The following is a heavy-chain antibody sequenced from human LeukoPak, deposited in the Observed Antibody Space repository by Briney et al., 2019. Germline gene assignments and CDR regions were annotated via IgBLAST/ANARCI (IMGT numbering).Heavy chain of an antibody. CDR1: GGSISSSSYY. V-gene: IGHV4-39*07. CDR3: ARVRQQLYYFDY. J-gene: IGHJ4*02. D-gene: IGHD6-13*01. CDR2: IYYSGST. Sequence: SETLSLTCTVSGGSISSSSYYWGWIRQPPGKGLEWIGSIYYSGSTYYNPSLKSRVTISVDTSKNQFSLKLSSVTAADTAVYYCARVRQQLYYFDYWGQGTLVTVSS.